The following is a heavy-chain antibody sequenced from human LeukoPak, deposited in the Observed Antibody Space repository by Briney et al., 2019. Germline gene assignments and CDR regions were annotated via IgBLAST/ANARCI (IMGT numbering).Heavy chain of an antibody. CDR1: GFTFSNYW. J-gene: IGHJ4*02. V-gene: IGHV3-7*01. CDR3: ASGRQLGY. D-gene: IGHD6-13*01. Sequence: GGSLRLSCAASGFTFSNYWMSWVRQAPGKGLEWVANIKEDGSEKYYVNSVKGRFTISRDNARNSLYLQMNSLRAEDTAVYYCASGRQLGYWGQGTLVTVSS. CDR2: IKEDGSEK.